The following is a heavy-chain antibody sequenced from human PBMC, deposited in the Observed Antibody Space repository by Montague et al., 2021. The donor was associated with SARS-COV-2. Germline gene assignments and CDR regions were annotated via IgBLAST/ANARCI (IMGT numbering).Heavy chain of an antibody. J-gene: IGHJ4*02. V-gene: IGHV3-30-3*01. CDR1: GFTFSSYA. CDR2: ISYDGSNK. CDR3: ATPRGQLWFGDWAGLDY. D-gene: IGHD3-10*01. Sequence: SLRLSCAASGFTFSSYAMHWVRQAPGKGLEWVAVISYDGSNKYYADSVKGRFTISRDNSKNTLYLQMNSPRAEDTAVYYCATPRGQLWFGDWAGLDYWGQGTLVTVSS.